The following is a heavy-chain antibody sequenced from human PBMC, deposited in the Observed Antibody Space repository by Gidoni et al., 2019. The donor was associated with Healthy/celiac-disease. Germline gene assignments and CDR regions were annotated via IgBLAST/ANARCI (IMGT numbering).Heavy chain of an antibody. J-gene: IGHJ3*02. CDR2: IKSKTDGGTT. Sequence: EVQLVESGVGLVKPGGSLRLSCAASGFTFSNAWLRWIRQAPGQGLEWVGRIKSKTDGGTTDDAAPVKGRFTISRDDSKTTLYLQMNSPKTEDTAVYYCTTTVGDGYSSGYYRPGWASNDAFDIWGQGTMVTVSS. CDR1: GFTFSNAW. D-gene: IGHD3-22*01. V-gene: IGHV3-15*01. CDR3: TTTVGDGYSSGYYRPGWASNDAFDI.